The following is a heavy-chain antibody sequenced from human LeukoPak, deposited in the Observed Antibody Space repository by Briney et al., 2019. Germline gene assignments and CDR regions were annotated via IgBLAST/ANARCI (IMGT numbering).Heavy chain of an antibody. D-gene: IGHD3-3*01. Sequence: GGSLRLSCAASGFIFSSHAMAWVRQTPGKGLEWVSLITGNGGSTYYADSVKGRFTISRDNSKNTLFLQMNSLRAEDTAVYYCKGAWSWGQGTLVTVSS. V-gene: IGHV3-23*01. CDR1: GFIFSSHA. CDR2: ITGNGGST. J-gene: IGHJ4*02. CDR3: KGAWS.